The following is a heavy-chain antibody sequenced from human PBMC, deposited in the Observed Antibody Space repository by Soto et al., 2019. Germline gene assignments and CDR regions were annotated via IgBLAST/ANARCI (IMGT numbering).Heavy chain of an antibody. V-gene: IGHV1-69*01. CDR2: IIPIFGTA. D-gene: IGHD6-13*01. Sequence: QVQLVQSGAEVKKPGSSVKVSCKASGGTFSSYAISWVRQAPGQGLEWMGGIIPIFGTANYAQKFQGRVTITADESTSTAYMELSSLRSEDTAVYYCARTRLGSWYGYYYYYYGMDVWGQGTTATVSS. CDR1: GGTFSSYA. CDR3: ARTRLGSWYGYYYYYYGMDV. J-gene: IGHJ6*02.